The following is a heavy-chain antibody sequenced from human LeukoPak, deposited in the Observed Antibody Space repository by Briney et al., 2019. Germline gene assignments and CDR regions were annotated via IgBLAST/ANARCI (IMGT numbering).Heavy chain of an antibody. Sequence: GGSLRLSCAASGFTVSSNYMNWVRQAPGKGLEWVSVFYTGGSTYYADSVKGRFTISRDNSKNTLYLQMNSLRAEDTAVYYCAKEWELLSVGWFDPWGQGTLVTVSS. D-gene: IGHD1-26*01. V-gene: IGHV3-53*01. J-gene: IGHJ5*02. CDR3: AKEWELLSVGWFDP. CDR2: FYTGGST. CDR1: GFTVSSNY.